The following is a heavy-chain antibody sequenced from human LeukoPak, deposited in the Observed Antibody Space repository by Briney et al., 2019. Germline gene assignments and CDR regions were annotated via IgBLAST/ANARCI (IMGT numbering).Heavy chain of an antibody. CDR2: IYSGGST. CDR3: ARGGLTITMFGVTIIRNFDY. Sequence: GGSLRLSCAASGFTVSSNYMSWVRQAPGKGLDWASVIYSGGSTYYADSVKGRFTISRDNSKNTLYLQMNSLRAEDTAVYYCARGGLTITMFGVTIIRNFDYWGQGTLVTVSS. V-gene: IGHV3-53*01. J-gene: IGHJ4*02. D-gene: IGHD3-3*01. CDR1: GFTVSSNY.